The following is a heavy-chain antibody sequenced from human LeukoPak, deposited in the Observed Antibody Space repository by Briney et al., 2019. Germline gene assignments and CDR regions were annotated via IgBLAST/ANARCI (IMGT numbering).Heavy chain of an antibody. CDR3: AREGVGELTMIGVFDI. Sequence: GASVKVSCKASGYTFTGYYMHWVRQAPGQGLEWMGWINPNSGGTNYAQKFQGRVTMTRDTSISTAYMELSRLRSDDTAVYYCAREGVGELTMIGVFDIWGKGKMVTVSS. J-gene: IGHJ3*02. CDR2: INPNSGGT. D-gene: IGHD3-10*02. CDR1: GYTFTGYY. V-gene: IGHV1-2*02.